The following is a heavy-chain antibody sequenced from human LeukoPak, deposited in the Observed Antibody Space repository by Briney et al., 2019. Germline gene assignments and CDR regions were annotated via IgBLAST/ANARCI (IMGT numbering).Heavy chain of an antibody. J-gene: IGHJ4*02. Sequence: PSETLSLTCTVSGGSISGYYWSWIRQSPGKGLEWIAYISDRGSTKYNLSLKSRVTISVDTSKNQFSLKLSDVIAADTAVYYCARHTYDSSGFLFDYWGQGTLVTVSS. D-gene: IGHD3-22*01. CDR3: ARHTYDSSGFLFDY. V-gene: IGHV4-59*08. CDR2: ISDRGST. CDR1: GGSISGYY.